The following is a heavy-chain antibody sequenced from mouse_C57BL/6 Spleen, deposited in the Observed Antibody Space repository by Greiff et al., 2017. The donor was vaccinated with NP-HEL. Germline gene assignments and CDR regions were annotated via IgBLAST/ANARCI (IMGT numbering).Heavy chain of an antibody. CDR2: INPNNGGT. CDR3: ARRVWIGSNELGYAMDY. D-gene: IGHD1-1*01. Sequence: EVQLQQSGPELVKPGASVKMSCKASGYTFTDYNMHWVKQSHGKSLEWIGYINPNNGGTSYNQKFKGKATLTVNKSSSTAYMELRSLTSEDSAVYYCARRVWIGSNELGYAMDYWGQGTSVTVSS. V-gene: IGHV1-22*01. J-gene: IGHJ4*01. CDR1: GYTFTDYN.